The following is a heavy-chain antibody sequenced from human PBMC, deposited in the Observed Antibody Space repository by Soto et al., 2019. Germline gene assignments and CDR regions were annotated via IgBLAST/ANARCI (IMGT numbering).Heavy chain of an antibody. CDR3: ARDSYYDMLTGYPNYYYYGMDV. D-gene: IGHD3-9*01. CDR2: ISAYNGNT. V-gene: IGHV1-18*01. Sequence: GASVKVSCKASGYTFTSYGISWVRQAPGQGLEWMGWISAYNGNTNYAQKLQGRVTMTTDTSTSTAYMELRSLRSDDTAVYYCARDSYYDMLTGYPNYYYYGMDVWGQGTTVTVS. J-gene: IGHJ6*02. CDR1: GYTFTSYG.